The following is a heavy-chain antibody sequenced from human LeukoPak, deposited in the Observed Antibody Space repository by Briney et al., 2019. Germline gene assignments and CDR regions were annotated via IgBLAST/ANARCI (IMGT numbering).Heavy chain of an antibody. CDR1: GGSLSNYY. V-gene: IGHV4-59*01. CDR3: ARAKGANSAYFPFDF. J-gene: IGHJ4*02. CDR2: IYYSGST. D-gene: IGHD2/OR15-2a*01. Sequence: PSETLSLTCTVSGGSLSNYYWSWIRQPPGKGLEWIGYIYYSGSTNYNPSLKSRVTISVDTSKNQFSLKLSSVTAADTAMYYCARAKGANSAYFPFDFWGQGTLVTVSS.